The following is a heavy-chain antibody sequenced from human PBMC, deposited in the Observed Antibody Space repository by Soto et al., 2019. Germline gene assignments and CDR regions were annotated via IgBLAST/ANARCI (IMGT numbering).Heavy chain of an antibody. CDR1: GGSITGYS. V-gene: IGHV4-34*01. CDR2: TGNSGSP. J-gene: IGHJ5*02. D-gene: IGHD3-16*01. Sequence: SETLSLTCAVFGGSITGYSWNWIRQSPGKGLEWIGETGNSGSPKYNPSLKSRVTISVDSSKNQISLKLLSVTTADTAVYYCARGALHRARTTNLWGPKSPFDPWGQGTLVTVSS. CDR3: ARGALHRARTTNLWGPKSPFDP.